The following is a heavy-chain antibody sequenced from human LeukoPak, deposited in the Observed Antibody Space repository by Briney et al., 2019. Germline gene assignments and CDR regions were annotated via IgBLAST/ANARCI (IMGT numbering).Heavy chain of an antibody. CDR1: GVTFSDYV. Sequence: AGRSLILSCAASGVTFSDYVMHWVRQAPGKGLEWMAFISHDGSTKLYADSVRGRFTISRDNSKNTVFLQMNSLRPEDTAVYFCAKDGGNYYIDYWGQGTLVTVSS. V-gene: IGHV3-30*18. CDR2: ISHDGSTK. D-gene: IGHD4-23*01. J-gene: IGHJ4*02. CDR3: AKDGGNYYIDY.